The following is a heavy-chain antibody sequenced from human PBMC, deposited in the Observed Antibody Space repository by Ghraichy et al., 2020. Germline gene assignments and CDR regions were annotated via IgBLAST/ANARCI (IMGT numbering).Heavy chain of an antibody. Sequence: SETLSLTCTVSGGSISSSSYYWGWIRQPPGKGLEWIGSIYYSGSTYYNPSLKSRVTIFVDTSNNQLSVKLTSVTAADTAVYYCARLGFCGSGHLCYLDSWGQGTLVTVSS. CDR1: GGSISSSSYY. V-gene: IGHV4-39*01. D-gene: IGHD3-3*01. CDR2: IYYSGST. CDR3: ARLGFCGSGHLCYLDS. J-gene: IGHJ4*02.